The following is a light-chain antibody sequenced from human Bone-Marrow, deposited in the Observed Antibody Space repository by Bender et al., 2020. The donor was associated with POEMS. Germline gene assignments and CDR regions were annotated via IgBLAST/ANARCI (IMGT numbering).Light chain of an antibody. CDR3: GSYVTGGTYV. J-gene: IGLJ3*02. CDR2: DVN. Sequence: QSALTQPASVSGSPGQSIIISCTGTSSDVGGYNYVSWYQQHPGNAPKLMIYDVNNRPSGVSNRFSGSKSGNTASLSISGLRPEDEGDYFCGSYVTGGTYVFGGGTKLTVL. V-gene: IGLV2-14*03. CDR1: SSDVGGYNY.